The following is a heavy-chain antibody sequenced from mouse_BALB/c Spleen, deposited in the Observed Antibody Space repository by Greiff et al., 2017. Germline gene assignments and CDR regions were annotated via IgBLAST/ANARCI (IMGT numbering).Heavy chain of an antibody. CDR1: GYSFTGYF. J-gene: IGHJ3*01. D-gene: IGHD6-1*01. CDR2: INPYNGDT. CDR3: ARSPLSAY. V-gene: IGHV1-20*02. Sequence: EVQLQQSGPELVKPGASVKISCKASGYSFTGYFMNWVMQSHGKSLEWIGRINPYNGDTFYNQKFKGKATLTVDKSSSTAHMELRSLASEDSAVYYCARSPLSAYWGQGTLVTVSA.